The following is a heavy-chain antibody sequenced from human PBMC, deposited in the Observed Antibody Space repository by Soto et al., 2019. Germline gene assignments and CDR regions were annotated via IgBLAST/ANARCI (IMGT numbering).Heavy chain of an antibody. CDR2: IKQDGSEK. CDR3: AKCLRITISGGFDP. D-gene: IGHD3-3*01. V-gene: IGHV3-7*03. CDR1: GFTFTSYW. J-gene: IGHJ5*02. Sequence: GGSLRLSCAASGFTFTSYWMSWVRQAPGKGLEWVANIKQDGSEKYYVDSVKGRFTISRDNSKNMLYLQMKSLRAEDTAVYYCAKCLRITISGGFDPWGQGTLVTVSS.